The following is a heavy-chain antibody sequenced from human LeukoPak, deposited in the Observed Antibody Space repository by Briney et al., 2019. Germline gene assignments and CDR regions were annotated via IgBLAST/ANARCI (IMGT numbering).Heavy chain of an antibody. D-gene: IGHD3-3*01. J-gene: IGHJ4*02. Sequence: GGSLRLSCAASGFTFSSYSMNWVRQAPGKGLEWVSSISSSSSYVYYADSVKGRFTISRDNAKNSLYLQMNSLRAEDTAVYYCASIALGFWSGYFAFLGDYWGQGTLVTVSS. V-gene: IGHV3-21*01. CDR1: GFTFSSYS. CDR2: ISSSSSYV. CDR3: ASIALGFWSGYFAFLGDY.